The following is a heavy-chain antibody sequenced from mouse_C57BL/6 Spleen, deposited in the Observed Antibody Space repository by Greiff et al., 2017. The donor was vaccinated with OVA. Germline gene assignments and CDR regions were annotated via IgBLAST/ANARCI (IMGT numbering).Heavy chain of an antibody. CDR2: ISYDGSN. V-gene: IGHV3-6*01. D-gene: IGHD4-1*01. CDR3: ARGGTGTVGFAY. J-gene: IGHJ3*01. Sequence: EVKLMESGPGLVKPSQSLSLTCSVTGYSITSGYYWNWIRQFPGNKLEWMGYISYDGSNNYNPSLKNRISITRDTSKNQFFLKLNSVTTEDTATYYCARGGTGTVGFAYWGQGTLVTVSA. CDR1: GYSITSGYY.